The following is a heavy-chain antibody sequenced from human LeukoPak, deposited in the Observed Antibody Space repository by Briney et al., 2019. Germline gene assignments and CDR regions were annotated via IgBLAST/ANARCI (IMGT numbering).Heavy chain of an antibody. Sequence: GESLRISCKGSGYSFTSYWISWVRQMPGKGLEWMGRIDPTDSYTNYSPSFQGHVSISGDKSISTAYLQWSSLKASDTAIYYCARHRSWNPREGTFDIWGQGTMVTVSS. J-gene: IGHJ3*02. CDR2: IDPTDSYT. D-gene: IGHD1-1*01. V-gene: IGHV5-10-1*01. CDR3: ARHRSWNPREGTFDI. CDR1: GYSFTSYW.